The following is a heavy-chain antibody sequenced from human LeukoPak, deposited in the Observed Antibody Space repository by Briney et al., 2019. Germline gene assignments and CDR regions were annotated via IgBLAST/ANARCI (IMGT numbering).Heavy chain of an antibody. CDR1: GGTFSSYA. CDR2: IIPIFGTA. V-gene: IGHV1-69*05. CDR3: ARATGSSSPNYYYYYYMDV. D-gene: IGHD6-6*01. Sequence: GASVKVPCKASGGTFSSYAISWVRQAPGQGLEWMGGIIPIFGTANYAQKFQGRVTITTDESTSTAYMELSSLRSEDTAVYYCARATGSSSPNYYYYYYMDVWGKGTTVTVSS. J-gene: IGHJ6*03.